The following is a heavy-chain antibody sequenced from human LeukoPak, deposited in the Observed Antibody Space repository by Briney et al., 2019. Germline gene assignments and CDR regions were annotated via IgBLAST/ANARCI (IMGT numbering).Heavy chain of an antibody. Sequence: SETLSLTCTVSGGSISSYYWSWIRQPPGKGLEGIGSIYYTGSTNYNPSLKSRVTISTDTSKNHFSLMLRSVTAADTAVYYCARHYSSSPGNWFDPWGQGTLVTVSS. CDR1: GGSISSYY. CDR3: ARHYSSSPGNWFDP. CDR2: IYYTGST. D-gene: IGHD6-6*01. J-gene: IGHJ5*02. V-gene: IGHV4-59*01.